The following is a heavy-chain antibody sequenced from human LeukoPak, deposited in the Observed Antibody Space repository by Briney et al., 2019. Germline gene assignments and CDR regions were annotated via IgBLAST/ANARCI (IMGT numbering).Heavy chain of an antibody. V-gene: IGHV3-23*01. CDR2: ISSGAGTT. CDR3: AKDLEQSYSGWSASYDG. CDR1: GFTFSSYA. D-gene: IGHD6-19*01. J-gene: IGHJ4*02. Sequence: PGGSLRLSCAASGFTFSSYAMSWVRQVPGKRLEWVSAISSGAGTTGYADSVKGRFTISRVNSKSTIYLQVNSLRAEDTAIYYCAKDLEQSYSGWSASYDGWGKGTLVTVSS.